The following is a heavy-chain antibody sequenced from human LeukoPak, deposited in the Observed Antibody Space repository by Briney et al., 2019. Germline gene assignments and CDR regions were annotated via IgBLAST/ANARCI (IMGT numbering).Heavy chain of an antibody. V-gene: IGHV3-11*05. J-gene: IGHJ3*02. CDR3: ARVLAAVGYDAFVT. CDR1: GFTLSDHF. Sequence: GGSLRLSCAASGFTLSDHFMSWIRQAPGRGLEWISYISSSSNNIKYADSVKGRFTISRDDARNSLYLQMNSLRAEDTAVYYCARVLAAVGYDAFVTCGQGAMVTVSS. D-gene: IGHD6-13*01. CDR2: ISSSSNNI.